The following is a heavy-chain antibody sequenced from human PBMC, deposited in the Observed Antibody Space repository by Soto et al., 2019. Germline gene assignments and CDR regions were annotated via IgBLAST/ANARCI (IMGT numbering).Heavy chain of an antibody. CDR1: GYTFTSYY. CDR3: ARGAMVRGVSSEDYFDY. J-gene: IGHJ4*01. D-gene: IGHD3-10*01. V-gene: IGHV1-46*03. CDR2: INPSGGST. Sequence: QVQLVQSGAEVKKPGASVKVSCKASGYTFTSYYMHWVRQAPGQGLEWMGIINPSGGSTSYAQKFQGRVTMTRDTSTSTVYMELSSLRSEDTAVYYCARGAMVRGVSSEDYFDYWGQGTLVTVSS.